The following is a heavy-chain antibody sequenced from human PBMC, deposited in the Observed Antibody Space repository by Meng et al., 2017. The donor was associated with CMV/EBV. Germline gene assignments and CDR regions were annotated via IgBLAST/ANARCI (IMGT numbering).Heavy chain of an antibody. V-gene: IGHV1-18*01. J-gene: IGHJ6*02. CDR3: ARARLGVEIGAHPSYYYYGMDV. CDR1: GYTFTSYG. Sequence: ASVKVSCKASGYTFTSYGISWMRQATGQGLEWMGWISAYNGNTNYAQKLQGRVTMTTDTSTSTAYMELRSLRSDDTAVYYCARARLGVEIGAHPSYYYYGMDVWGQGTTVTVSS. CDR2: ISAYNGNT. D-gene: IGHD5-24*01.